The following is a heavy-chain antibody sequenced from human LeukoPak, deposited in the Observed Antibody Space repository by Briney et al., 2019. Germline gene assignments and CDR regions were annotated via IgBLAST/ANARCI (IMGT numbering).Heavy chain of an antibody. V-gene: IGHV3-73*01. CDR3: TRHQITAAADDY. D-gene: IGHD6-13*01. J-gene: IGHJ4*02. CDR2: IRSKANSYAS. CDR1: GFTFSGSA. Sequence: PGGSLRLSCAASGFTFSGSAMHWVRQASGKGLEWVGRIRSKANSYASAYAASVKGRFTISRDDSKNTAYLQMNRLKTEDTAVYYCTRHQITAAADDYWGQGTLVTVSS.